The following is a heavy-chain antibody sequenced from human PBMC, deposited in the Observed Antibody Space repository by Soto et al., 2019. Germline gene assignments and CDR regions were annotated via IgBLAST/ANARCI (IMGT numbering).Heavy chain of an antibody. CDR2: IYYSGST. Sequence: QLQLQESGPGLVKPSETLSLTCTVSGGSISSSSYYWGWIRQPPGKGLEWIGSIYYSGSTYYNPSLKSRVTISVDTSKNQFSLKLSSVTAADTAVYYCVRRVGQMNMGSLWFDPWGQGTLVTVSS. CDR1: GGSISSSSYY. CDR3: VRRVGQMNMGSLWFDP. V-gene: IGHV4-39*01. D-gene: IGHD1-26*01. J-gene: IGHJ5*02.